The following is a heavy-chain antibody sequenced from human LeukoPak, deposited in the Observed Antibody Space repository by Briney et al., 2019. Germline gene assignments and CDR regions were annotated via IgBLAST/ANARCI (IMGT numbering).Heavy chain of an antibody. CDR1: GFTFSSYS. D-gene: IGHD3-9*01. Sequence: GGSLRLSCAASGFTFSSYSMNWVRQAPGKGLEWVSSISSSSSYIYYADSVKGRFTISRDNAKNSLYLQMTSLRAEDTAVYYCARWLRYSVGLDYWGQGTLVTVSS. J-gene: IGHJ4*02. CDR2: ISSSSSYI. V-gene: IGHV3-21*01. CDR3: ARWLRYSVGLDY.